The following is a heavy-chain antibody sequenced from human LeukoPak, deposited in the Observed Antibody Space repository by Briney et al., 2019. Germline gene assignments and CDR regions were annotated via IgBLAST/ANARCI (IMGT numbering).Heavy chain of an antibody. V-gene: IGHV4-39*01. CDR2: IYYSGST. D-gene: IGHD3-9*01. CDR3: ARLSKGRFFDYIFDY. Sequence: SETLSLTCSVSGGSVSSSTYYWGWIRQPPGKGLEWIGNIYYSGSTYYNPSLKSRVTMPVDTSNNQFSLKMHSVTAADTAVYYCARLSKGRFFDYIFDYWGQGTLVTVSS. CDR1: GGSVSSSTYY. J-gene: IGHJ4*02.